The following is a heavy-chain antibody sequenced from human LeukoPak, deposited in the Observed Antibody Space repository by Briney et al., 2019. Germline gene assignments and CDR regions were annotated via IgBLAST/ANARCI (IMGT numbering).Heavy chain of an antibody. V-gene: IGHV4-39*01. CDR3: ARQYYDSTGYYYFDY. Sequence: SETLSLTCTVSGVAITGSSYYWGWIRPSPGKWLEWIGSLYYSGSIYYNPSLKSRVSMSADTSKNQFSLKLNSLTAADKAVYYCARQYYDSTGYYYFDYWDQGTLVTVSS. CDR2: LYYSGSI. J-gene: IGHJ4*02. D-gene: IGHD3-22*01. CDR1: GVAITGSSYY.